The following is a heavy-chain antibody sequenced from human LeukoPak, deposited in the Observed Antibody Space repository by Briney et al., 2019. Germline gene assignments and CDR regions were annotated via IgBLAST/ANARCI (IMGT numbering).Heavy chain of an antibody. J-gene: IGHJ3*02. CDR3: ARALNDAFDI. CDR1: GFTSSDYY. CDR2: VTNSGGGT. Sequence: GGSLRLSCAASGFTSSDYYMGWVRRAPGKGLEWVSYVTNSGGGTYYPDSVKGRFTISRDNAKKSLYLQVSSLRAEDTAVYYCARALNDAFDICGQGTMVTVSS. V-gene: IGHV3-11*04.